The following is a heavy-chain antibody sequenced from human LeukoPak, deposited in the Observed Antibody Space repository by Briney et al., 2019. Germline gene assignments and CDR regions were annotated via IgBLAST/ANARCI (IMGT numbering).Heavy chain of an antibody. V-gene: IGHV3-30*02. CDR1: GFTFSSYW. J-gene: IGHJ6*03. D-gene: IGHD4-23*01. Sequence: TGGSLRLSCAASGFTFSSYWMSWVRQAPGKGLEWVAFIRYDGSNKYYADSVKGRFTISRDNSKNTLYLQMNSLRAEDTAVYYCAKEVVTAPYYYYYMDVWGKGTTVTVSS. CDR2: IRYDGSNK. CDR3: AKEVVTAPYYYYYMDV.